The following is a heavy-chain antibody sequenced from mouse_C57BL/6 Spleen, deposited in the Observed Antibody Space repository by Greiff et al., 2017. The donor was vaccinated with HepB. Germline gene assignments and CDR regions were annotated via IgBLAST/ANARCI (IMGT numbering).Heavy chain of an antibody. Sequence: EVMLVESEGGLVQPGSSMKLSCTASGFTFSDYYMAWVRQVPEKGLEWVANINYDGSSTYYLDSLKSRFIISRDNAKNILYLQMSSLKSEDTATYYCARGPVVDYYAMDYWGQGTSVTVSS. CDR3: ARGPVVDYYAMDY. CDR2: INYDGSST. V-gene: IGHV5-16*01. D-gene: IGHD1-1*01. CDR1: GFTFSDYY. J-gene: IGHJ4*01.